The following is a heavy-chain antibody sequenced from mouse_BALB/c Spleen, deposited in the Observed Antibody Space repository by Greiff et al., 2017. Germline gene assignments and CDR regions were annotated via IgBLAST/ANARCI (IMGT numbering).Heavy chain of an antibody. CDR2: IWGGGST. D-gene: IGHD2-2*01. V-gene: IGHV2-6-4*01. J-gene: IGHJ4*01. Sequence: QVQLKESGPGLVAPSQSLSITCIVFGFSLSRYSVHWVRQPPGKGLEWLGMIWGGGSTDYNSALKSRLSISKDNSKSQVFLKMNSLQTDNTTMYYCARNEDGLRGDYWGQRTSVTVSS. CDR1: GFSLSRYS. CDR3: ARNEDGLRGDY.